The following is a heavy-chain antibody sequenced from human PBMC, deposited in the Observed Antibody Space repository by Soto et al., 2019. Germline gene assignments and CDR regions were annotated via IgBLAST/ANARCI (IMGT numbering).Heavy chain of an antibody. CDR2: IYYSGST. CDR1: GGSISSGDYY. Sequence: SETLSLTCTVSGGSISSGDYYWSWIRQPPGKGLEWIGYIYYSGSTYYNPSLKSRVTISVDTSKNQFSLRLSSVTAADTAVYYCARDRGQLVPGYYFDYWGQGTLVTVSS. V-gene: IGHV4-30-4*01. D-gene: IGHD6-6*01. J-gene: IGHJ4*02. CDR3: ARDRGQLVPGYYFDY.